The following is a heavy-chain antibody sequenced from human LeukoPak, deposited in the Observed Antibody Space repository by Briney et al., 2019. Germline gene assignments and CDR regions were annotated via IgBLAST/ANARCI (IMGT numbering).Heavy chain of an antibody. CDR3: ARSEIYCNNGFCYREPCDY. Sequence: GASVKVSCKASGYTFTGYYMHWVRQAPGEGLEWMGWINPYIGGTNYAQKFRGRVTMTRDTSISTAYVDLSRLTSDDTAVYYCARSEIYCNNGFCYREPCDYWGQGTLVTVSS. CDR2: INPYIGGT. V-gene: IGHV1-2*02. D-gene: IGHD2-8*01. CDR1: GYTFTGYY. J-gene: IGHJ4*02.